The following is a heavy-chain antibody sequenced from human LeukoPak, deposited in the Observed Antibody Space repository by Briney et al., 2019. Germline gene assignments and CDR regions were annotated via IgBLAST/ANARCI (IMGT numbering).Heavy chain of an antibody. Sequence: GGSLRLSCEASGFTFISYAMTWVRQAPGKGLEWVAGISGSGGASYYADSVKGRFTVSRDNSKNTLYLQMNSLRAEDTAVYYCAKAGYVWGSLPDYWGQGTLVTVSS. CDR2: ISGSGGAS. CDR1: GFTFISYA. J-gene: IGHJ4*02. CDR3: AKAGYVWGSLPDY. D-gene: IGHD3-16*01. V-gene: IGHV3-23*01.